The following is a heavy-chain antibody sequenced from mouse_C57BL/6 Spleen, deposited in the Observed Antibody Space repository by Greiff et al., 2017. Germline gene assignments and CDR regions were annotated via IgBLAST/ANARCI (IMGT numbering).Heavy chain of an antibody. D-gene: IGHD2-4*01. CDR3: ARCYDYDGVYYFDY. CDR1: GYTFTSYW. CDR2: IDPNSGGT. Sequence: QVHVKQPGAELVQPGASVKLSCKASGYTFTSYWMHWVKQRPGRGLEWIGRIDPNSGGTTYNEKFKSKATLTVDKPSSTAYMQLSSLTSEDSAVYYCARCYDYDGVYYFDYWGQGTTLTVSS. J-gene: IGHJ2*01. V-gene: IGHV1-72*01.